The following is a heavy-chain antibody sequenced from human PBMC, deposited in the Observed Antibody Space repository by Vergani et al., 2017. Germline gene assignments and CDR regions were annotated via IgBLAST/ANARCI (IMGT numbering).Heavy chain of an antibody. CDR2: IDPSDSYT. Sequence: EVQLVQSGAEVKKPGESLRISCKVSGYSFTSYWISWVRQMPGKGLEWMGRIDPSDSYTKYSPSFQGHVTISADKSISTTYLQWSSLKASDTAMYYCAGHHSGYDDAFDIWGQGTMVTVSS. J-gene: IGHJ3*02. V-gene: IGHV5-10-1*01. CDR1: GYSFTSYW. CDR3: AGHHSGYDDAFDI. D-gene: IGHD5-12*01.